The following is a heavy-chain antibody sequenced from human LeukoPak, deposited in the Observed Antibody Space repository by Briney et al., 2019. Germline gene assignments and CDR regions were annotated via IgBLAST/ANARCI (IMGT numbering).Heavy chain of an antibody. Sequence: SETLSLTCTVSGGSISSHYWTWIRQPPGKGLELIGYIYYSGSTNYNPSLKSRVTMSVDTSKNQFSLKLSSVTAADTAVYYCARGFLIDVPASIPPYYYYMDVWGKGTTVTVSS. CDR2: IYYSGST. CDR3: ARGFLIDVPASIPPYYYYMDV. V-gene: IGHV4-59*11. D-gene: IGHD2-2*01. J-gene: IGHJ6*03. CDR1: GGSISSHY.